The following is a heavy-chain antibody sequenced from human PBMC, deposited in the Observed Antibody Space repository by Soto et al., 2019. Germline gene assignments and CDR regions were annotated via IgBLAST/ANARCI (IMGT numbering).Heavy chain of an antibody. D-gene: IGHD2-8*02. V-gene: IGHV5-51*01. CDR2: IYPDDSDT. J-gene: IGHJ4*02. CDR1: GYSFSNFW. CDR3: ASSVLVTSTMNYFDL. Sequence: GESLKISCQASGYSFSNFWIAWVRQMPGEGLEWLGIIYPDDSDTRYSPSFLGQVTISADKSIKTTCLQWSSLKASDTAIYFCASSVLVTSTMNYFDLWGQGTLVTVSS.